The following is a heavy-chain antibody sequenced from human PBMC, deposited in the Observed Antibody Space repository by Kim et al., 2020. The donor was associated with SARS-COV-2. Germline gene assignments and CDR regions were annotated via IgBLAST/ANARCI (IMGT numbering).Heavy chain of an antibody. D-gene: IGHD3-9*01. J-gene: IGHJ4*02. CDR2: IYYSGST. CDR1: GGSISSSSYY. V-gene: IGHV4-39*07. Sequence: SETLSLTCTVSGGSISSSSYYWGWIRQPPGKGLEWIGSIYYSGSTYYNPSLKSRVTISVDTSKNQFSLKLSSVTAADTAVYYCARVILTGYYGGGSVDYWGQGTLVTVSS. CDR3: ARVILTGYYGGGSVDY.